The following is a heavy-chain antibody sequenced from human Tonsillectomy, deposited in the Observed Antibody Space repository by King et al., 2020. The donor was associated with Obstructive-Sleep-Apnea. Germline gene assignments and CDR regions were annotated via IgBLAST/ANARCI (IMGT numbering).Heavy chain of an antibody. CDR2: IWYDGSNK. D-gene: IGHD3-10*01. CDR3: AKGLLLWFGSYYYGMDV. Sequence: VQLVESGGGVVQPGRSLRLSCAASGFTFSSYGMHWVRQAPGKGLEWVAVIWYDGSNKYYADSVKGRFTISRDNSKNTLYLQMNSLRAEDTAVYYCAKGLLLWFGSYYYGMDVWGQGTTVTVSS. CDR1: GFTFSSYG. V-gene: IGHV3-33*06. J-gene: IGHJ6*02.